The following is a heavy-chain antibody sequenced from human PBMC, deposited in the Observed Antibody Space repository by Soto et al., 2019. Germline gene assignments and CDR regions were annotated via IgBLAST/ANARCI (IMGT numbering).Heavy chain of an antibody. V-gene: IGHV3-53*01. D-gene: IGHD4-17*01. Sequence: PGGSLRLSCVASGFIFSTYVMHWVRQAPGKGLEWVSVIYSGGSTYYADSVKGRFTISRDNSKNTLYLQMNSLRAEDTAVYYCARERRMTTVTTGAFDIWGQGTMVTVSS. CDR3: ARERRMTTVTTGAFDI. J-gene: IGHJ3*02. CDR2: IYSGGST. CDR1: GFIFSTYV.